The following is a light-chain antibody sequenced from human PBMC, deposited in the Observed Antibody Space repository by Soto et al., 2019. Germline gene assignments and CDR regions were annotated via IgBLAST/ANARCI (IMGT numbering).Light chain of an antibody. CDR1: SSNIGAGYD. CDR3: QSYDSSLSAL. CDR2: GNS. J-gene: IGLJ1*01. V-gene: IGLV1-40*01. Sequence: QSVLTQPPSVSGAPGQRVTISCTGSSSNIGAGYDVHWYQQLPGTAPKLLIYGNSNRPSEVPDRFSGSKSGTSASLAITGLQAEDEADYYCQSYDSSLSALFGTGTKLTVL.